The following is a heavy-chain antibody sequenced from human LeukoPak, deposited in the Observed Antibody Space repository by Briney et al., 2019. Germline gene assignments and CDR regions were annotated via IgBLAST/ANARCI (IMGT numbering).Heavy chain of an antibody. CDR1: GFTFSSYA. CDR3: AKHMVRGVMWAFDI. Sequence: PGGSLRLSCAASGFTFSSYAMHWVRQAPGKGLECVAVISYDGSNKYYADSVKGRFTISRDNSKNTLYLQMNSLRAEDTAVYYCAKHMVRGVMWAFDIWGQGTMVTVSS. CDR2: ISYDGSNK. D-gene: IGHD3-10*01. V-gene: IGHV3-30-3*02. J-gene: IGHJ3*02.